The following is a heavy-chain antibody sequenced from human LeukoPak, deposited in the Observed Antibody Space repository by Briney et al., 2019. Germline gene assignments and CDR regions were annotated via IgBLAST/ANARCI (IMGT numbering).Heavy chain of an antibody. D-gene: IGHD3-9*01. CDR1: GFTFSNAW. V-gene: IGHV3-15*01. Sequence: GGSLRLSCAASGFTFSNAWMSWVRQAPGKGLEWVGRIKSKTDGGTTDYAAPVKGRFTISRDDSKNTLYLQMNSLKTEDTAVYYCTTPNYDILTGYQITDCWGQGTLVTVSS. CDR2: IKSKTDGGTT. CDR3: TTPNYDILTGYQITDC. J-gene: IGHJ4*02.